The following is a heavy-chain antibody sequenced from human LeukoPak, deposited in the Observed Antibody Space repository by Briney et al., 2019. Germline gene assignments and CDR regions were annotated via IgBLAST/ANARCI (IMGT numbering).Heavy chain of an antibody. CDR1: GFTFSSYG. J-gene: IGHJ3*02. Sequence: PGRSLRLSCAASGFTFSSYGMHWVRQAPGKGLEWVAVISYDGTKNYYADSVKGRFTISRDNSKNTLYLQMNSLRAEDTAVYYCAKGGYYDSSGGAFDMWGQGTMVTVSS. V-gene: IGHV3-30*18. CDR2: ISYDGTKN. CDR3: AKGGYYDSSGGAFDM. D-gene: IGHD3-22*01.